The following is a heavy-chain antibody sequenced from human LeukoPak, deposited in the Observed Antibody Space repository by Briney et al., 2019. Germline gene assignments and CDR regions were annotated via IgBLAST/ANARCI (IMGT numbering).Heavy chain of an antibody. V-gene: IGHV3-72*01. CDR2: IRDKANGFTT. CDR1: GFTFSDHY. CDR3: ARGASSSRPNYYHALDV. J-gene: IGHJ6*02. Sequence: PGGSLRLSCVASGFTFSDHYMDWVRQAPEKGLEWVGRIRDKANGFTTEYAASVKGRYTVSRDDSESSVYLQMKSLNTDDTAVYYCARGASSSRPNYYHALDVWGQGTTVTVSS. D-gene: IGHD2-2*01.